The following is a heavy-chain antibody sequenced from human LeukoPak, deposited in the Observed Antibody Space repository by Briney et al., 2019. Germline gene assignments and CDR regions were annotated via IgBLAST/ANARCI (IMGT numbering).Heavy chain of an antibody. D-gene: IGHD1-26*01. J-gene: IGHJ4*02. CDR2: INPNSGGT. V-gene: IGHV1-2*02. CDR3: ARVARAIGRPYYLDY. Sequence: GASVKVSCKASGYTFTGYYMHWVRQAPGQGLEWMGWINPNSGGTNYAQKFQGRVTMTRDTSISTAYMELSRLRSDDTAVYYCARVARAIGRPYYLDYWGQGTLVTVSS. CDR1: GYTFTGYY.